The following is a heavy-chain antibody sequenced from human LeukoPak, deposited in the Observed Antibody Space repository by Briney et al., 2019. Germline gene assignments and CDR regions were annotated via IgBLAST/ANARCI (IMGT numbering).Heavy chain of an antibody. J-gene: IGHJ6*03. CDR2: IYYTGST. V-gene: IGHV4-59*01. Sequence: PSETLSLTCTVSSGSISNYYWSWIRQPPGKGLDCIGYIYYTGSTNYNPSLKSRVIISVDTSKNQFSLKLSSVTAADTAVYYCARRAARLSYYYYMDVWGKGTTVTVSS. CDR3: ARRAARLSYYYYMDV. CDR1: SGSISNYY. D-gene: IGHD6-6*01.